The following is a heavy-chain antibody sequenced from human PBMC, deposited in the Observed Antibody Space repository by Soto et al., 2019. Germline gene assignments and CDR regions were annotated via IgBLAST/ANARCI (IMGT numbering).Heavy chain of an antibody. J-gene: IGHJ3*02. D-gene: IGHD3-3*01. CDR1: GGSISSYY. Sequence: SETLSLTCTVSGGSISSYYWSWIRQPPGKGLEWIGYIYYSGSTNYNPSLKSRVTISVDTSKNQFSLKLSSVTAADTAVYYCARGAYSDFWSGYYLYAFDIWGQGTMVTV. CDR2: IYYSGST. V-gene: IGHV4-59*01. CDR3: ARGAYSDFWSGYYLYAFDI.